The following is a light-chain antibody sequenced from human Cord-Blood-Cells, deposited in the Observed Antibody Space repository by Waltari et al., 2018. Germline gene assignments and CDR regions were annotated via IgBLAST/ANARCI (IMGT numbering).Light chain of an antibody. V-gene: IGLV2-14*01. Sequence: QSALTQPASVSGSPGQSIHISCTGTSSDVGGYNYVSWYQQHPGKAPKLMIYEVSNRPSGVSNRFSGSKSGNTASLTISGLQAEDEADYYCSSYTSSSTLAFGGGTKLTVL. CDR2: EVS. J-gene: IGLJ2*01. CDR3: SSYTSSSTLA. CDR1: SSDVGGYNY.